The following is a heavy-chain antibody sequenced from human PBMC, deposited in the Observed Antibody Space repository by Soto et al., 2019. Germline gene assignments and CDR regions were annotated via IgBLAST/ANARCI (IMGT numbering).Heavy chain of an antibody. D-gene: IGHD6-19*01. J-gene: IGHJ4*02. CDR1: GFTFSSYA. CDR3: ARTGIPVAGTPYYFDY. V-gene: IGHV3-30-3*01. CDR2: ISYDGSNK. Sequence: QVQLVESGGGVVQPGRSLRLSCAASGFTFSSYAMQWVRQAPGKGLEWVAVISYDGSNKYYADSVKGRFTISRDNSKNTLYLQMNSLRAEDTAVYYCARTGIPVAGTPYYFDYWGQGTLVTVSS.